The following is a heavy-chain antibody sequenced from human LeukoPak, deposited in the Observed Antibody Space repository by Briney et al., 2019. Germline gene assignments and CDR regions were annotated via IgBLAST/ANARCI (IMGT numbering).Heavy chain of an antibody. CDR2: IYYSGST. CDR3: ASGQEQPNY. CDR1: GGSISSYY. V-gene: IGHV4-59*01. J-gene: IGHJ4*02. D-gene: IGHD6-13*01. Sequence: PSETLSLTCTVSGGSISSYYWSWIRQPPGKGLERIGCIYYSGSTNYNPSLKSRVTISVDTSKNQFSLKLSSVTAADTAVYYCASGQEQPNYWGQGTLVTVSS.